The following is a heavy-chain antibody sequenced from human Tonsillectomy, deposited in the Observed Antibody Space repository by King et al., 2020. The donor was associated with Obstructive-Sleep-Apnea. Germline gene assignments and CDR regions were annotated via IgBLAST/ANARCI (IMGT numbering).Heavy chain of an antibody. D-gene: IGHD3-16*01. CDR3: ARGLGPYYYSAMDV. J-gene: IGHJ6*02. Sequence: QLVQSGSELKKPGASVKVSCKASGYIFTSHAMNWVRQAPGQGLEWMGWINTNTGNPTYAQGFTGRFVFSLDTSVTTAYLQISSLKAEDTAIYYCARGLGPYYYSAMDVWGQGTTVTVSS. V-gene: IGHV7-4-1*02. CDR1: GYIFTSHA. CDR2: INTNTGNP.